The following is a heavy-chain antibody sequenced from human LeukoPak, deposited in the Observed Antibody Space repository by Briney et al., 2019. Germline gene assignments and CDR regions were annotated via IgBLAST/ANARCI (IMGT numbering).Heavy chain of an antibody. CDR2: ISGSGGGT. Sequence: PGGSLRLSCAASGFTFSTYAMSWVRQAPGKGLEWVSVISGSGGGTYYADSVKGRFTISRDNSKNTLYLQMNSLRAEDTAVYYCAKGTTTLVVTKIDYWGQGTLVTVSS. CDR3: AKGTTTLVVTKIDY. CDR1: GFTFSTYA. D-gene: IGHD4-23*01. V-gene: IGHV3-23*01. J-gene: IGHJ4*02.